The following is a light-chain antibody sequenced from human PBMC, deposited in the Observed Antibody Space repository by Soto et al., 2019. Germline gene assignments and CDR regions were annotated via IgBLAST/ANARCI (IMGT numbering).Light chain of an antibody. J-gene: IGLJ1*01. CDR2: DNN. CDR1: SSNIGNNY. V-gene: IGLV1-51*01. CDR3: GTWDSSLSVHV. Sequence: QSVLTQPPSVSAAPGQKVTISCSGTSSNIGNNYISWYQQLPGTAPKLLIYDNNKRPSGIPDRFSGSKSGTSATLGITGLQTGDEADYYCGTWDSSLSVHVFGTGTKRTVL.